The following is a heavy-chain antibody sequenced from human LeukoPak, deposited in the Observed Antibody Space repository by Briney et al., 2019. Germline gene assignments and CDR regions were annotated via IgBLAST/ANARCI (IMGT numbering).Heavy chain of an antibody. CDR2: VYHSGST. Sequence: PGGSLRLSCAASGFTFSSYWMSWVRQPPGKGLEWIGEVYHSGSTRYSPSLKSRVTILVDKSKNQFFLRLNSVTAADTAVYYCARDRGYCDGGSCYSFDFWGQGALVTVSS. D-gene: IGHD2-15*01. CDR1: GFTFSSYW. J-gene: IGHJ4*02. CDR3: ARDRGYCDGGSCYSFDF. V-gene: IGHV4-4*02.